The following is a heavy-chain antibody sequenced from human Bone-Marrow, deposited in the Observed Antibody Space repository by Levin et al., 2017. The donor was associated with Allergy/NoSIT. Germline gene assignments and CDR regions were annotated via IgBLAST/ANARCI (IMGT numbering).Heavy chain of an antibody. Sequence: SLTTSGVGVGWIRPPPGKALEWLALIYWDDDKRYSPSLESRLTITKDSSKNHVVLTMTNMDPVDTATYYCAHPSRWYNYIDYWGQGTLVTVSS. CDR3: AHPSRWYNYIDY. CDR2: IYWDDDK. D-gene: IGHD6-13*01. V-gene: IGHV2-5*02. J-gene: IGHJ4*02. CDR1: SLTTSGVG.